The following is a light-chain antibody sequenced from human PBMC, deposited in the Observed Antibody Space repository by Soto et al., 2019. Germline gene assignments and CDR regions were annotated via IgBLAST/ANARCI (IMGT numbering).Light chain of an antibody. Sequence: QSVLTQPASVSGSPGQSITISCTGTSSDVGNYNLVSWYQQHPGKAPKLMIYEDTKRPSGVSNRFSGSKSGNTASLAISGLQTEDEADYYCCSYAGSNTYVFGIGTKLTVL. V-gene: IGLV2-23*01. CDR3: CSYAGSNTYV. CDR2: EDT. CDR1: SSDVGNYNL. J-gene: IGLJ1*01.